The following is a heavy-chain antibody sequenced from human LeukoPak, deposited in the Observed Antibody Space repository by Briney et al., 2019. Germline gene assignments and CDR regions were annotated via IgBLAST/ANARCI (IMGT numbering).Heavy chain of an antibody. J-gene: IGHJ4*02. CDR2: LNPNTGGT. CDR1: GYIFTASY. D-gene: IGHD1-26*01. Sequence: ASVQVSCKASGYIFTASYIHWVRQAPGQGLEWMGRLNPNTGGTIVAQKFQDRVTFTRDTSITTGYMELSSLISDDTAVYYCARVPDIYCPSGSCVDYWGQGTLVPVSS. V-gene: IGHV1-2*06. CDR3: ARVPDIYCPSGSCVDY.